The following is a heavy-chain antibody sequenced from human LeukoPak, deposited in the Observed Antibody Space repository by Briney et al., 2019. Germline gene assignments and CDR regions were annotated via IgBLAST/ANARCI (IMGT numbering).Heavy chain of an antibody. CDR1: GYTLSTIA. V-gene: IGHV1-69*01. J-gene: IGHJ6*02. CDR2: IIPIFGAP. CDR3: ARRHCGGGCYSTNYYYYGMDV. Sequence: ASVTVSCKASGYTLSTIAISWVRQAPGQGLESMGGIIPIFGAPSNAQKFQGRVTITADESTSTTYMELSGLTSEDTAVYYCARRHCGGGCYSTNYYYYGMDVWGQGTAVTVSS. D-gene: IGHD2-21*02.